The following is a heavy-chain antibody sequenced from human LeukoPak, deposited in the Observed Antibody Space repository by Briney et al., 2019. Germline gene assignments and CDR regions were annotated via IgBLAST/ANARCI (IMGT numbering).Heavy chain of an antibody. CDR3: AKDYYDSSGYYSPFDY. V-gene: IGHV3-23*01. CDR2: SGSGGGT. Sequence: QAGGSLRLSCAASGFTFSSYSMSWVRQAPGKGLEWVSTSGSGGGTHYTDSVKGRFTISRDNSKNTLFLQMNSLRAEDTAVYYCAKDYYDSSGYYSPFDYWGQGTLVTVSS. J-gene: IGHJ4*02. D-gene: IGHD3-22*01. CDR1: GFTFSSYS.